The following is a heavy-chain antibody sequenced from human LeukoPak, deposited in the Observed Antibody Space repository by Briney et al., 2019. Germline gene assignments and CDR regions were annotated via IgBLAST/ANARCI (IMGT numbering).Heavy chain of an antibody. CDR1: RYTVTGYD. J-gene: IGHJ4*02. V-gene: IGHV1-2*02. CDR3: ASGLAGYTSGGSGGLRSTAVDN. D-gene: IGHD6-19*01. CDR2: INPNSGGT. Sequence: ALVKVSFKPSRYTVTGYDMHWVGQAPGQGLEGMGWINPNSGGTNYAQKLQGRVTMTTDTSISTAYMELSRLRSDDTAVYYCASGLAGYTSGGSGGLRSTAVDNWGQGTLVTVSS.